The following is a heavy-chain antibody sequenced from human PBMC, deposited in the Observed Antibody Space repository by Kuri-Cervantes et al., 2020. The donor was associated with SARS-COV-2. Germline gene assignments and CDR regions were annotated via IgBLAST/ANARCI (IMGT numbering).Heavy chain of an antibody. CDR2: IYHSGST. J-gene: IGHJ6*02. V-gene: IGHV4-38-2*02. Sequence: GPLRLSCAVSGYSISSGYYWGWIRPPPGKGLEWIGSIYHSGSTYYNPSLKSRVTISVDTSMNQSPLKLSSVTAADTAVYYGARDSPLERYCSSTSCYRSYYGMDVWGQGTMVTVAS. CDR3: ARDSPLERYCSSTSCYRSYYGMDV. D-gene: IGHD2-2*02. CDR1: GYSISSGYY.